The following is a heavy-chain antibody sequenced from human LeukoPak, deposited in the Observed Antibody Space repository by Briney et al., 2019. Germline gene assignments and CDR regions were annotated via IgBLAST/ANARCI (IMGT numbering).Heavy chain of an antibody. Sequence: GGSLRLSCAASGFTFSSYAMSWVRQSPGKGLEWVAAISGGGGSTYYAYYTDSVKGRFTISRDNSKNTLYLQMNSLRAEDTAVYFCVKFNDILTGYFDYWGPGTLVTVSS. CDR1: GFTFSSYA. V-gene: IGHV3-23*01. CDR3: VKFNDILTGYFDY. J-gene: IGHJ4*02. D-gene: IGHD3-9*01. CDR2: ISGGGGST.